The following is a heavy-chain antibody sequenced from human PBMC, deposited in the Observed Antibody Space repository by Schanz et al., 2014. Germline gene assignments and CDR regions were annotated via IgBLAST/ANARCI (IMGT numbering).Heavy chain of an antibody. Sequence: DVQLAESGGGLVQPGGSLRLSCAASGFTFGSYPIHWVRQSPGKGLEWVAFLSFDSRHIYYADSVKGRFTISRDNAKSSWHLQMNSLRADDTAVYYCARDGVAATTDFEYWGQGALVTVSS. CDR3: ARDGVAATTDFEY. CDR2: LSFDSRHI. V-gene: IGHV3-21*06. CDR1: GFTFGSYP. J-gene: IGHJ4*02. D-gene: IGHD1-1*01.